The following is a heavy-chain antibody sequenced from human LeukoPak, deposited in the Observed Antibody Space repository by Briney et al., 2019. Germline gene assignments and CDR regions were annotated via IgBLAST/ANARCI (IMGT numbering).Heavy chain of an antibody. V-gene: IGHV3-48*03. CDR2: ISSSGSTI. J-gene: IGHJ4*02. CDR1: GFTFSTYN. D-gene: IGHD4-23*01. CDR3: AREGYGGNSGFDY. Sequence: GGSLRLSCAASGFTFSTYNMNWVRQAPGKGLEWVSYISSSGSTIYYADSVKGRFTISRDNAKNSLYLQMNSLRAEDTAVYYCAREGYGGNSGFDYWGQGTLVTVSS.